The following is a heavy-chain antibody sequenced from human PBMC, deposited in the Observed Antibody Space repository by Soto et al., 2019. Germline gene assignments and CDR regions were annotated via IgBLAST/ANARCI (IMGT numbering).Heavy chain of an antibody. V-gene: IGHV1-46*01. CDR3: ARVPLYSDSSGYYYDHYYGMDV. CDR2: INPSAGST. Sequence: GASVKVSCKASGYTFTSYYIHWARQAPGQGLEWVGIINPSAGSTSYAQNFQGRVTMTRDTSTSTVYMELSSLRSEDTAVYYCARVPLYSDSSGYYYDHYYGMDVWGQGTTVTAP. J-gene: IGHJ6*02. CDR1: GYTFTSYY. D-gene: IGHD3-22*01.